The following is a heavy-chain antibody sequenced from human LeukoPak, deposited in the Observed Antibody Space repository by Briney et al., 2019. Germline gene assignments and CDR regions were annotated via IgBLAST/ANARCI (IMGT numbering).Heavy chain of an antibody. Sequence: GGSLRLSCAASGFTFSSYSMNWVRQAPGKGLEWISSISSSSSYIYYADSVKGRFTISRDNAKNSLYLQMNSLRAEDTAVYYCARDLVVAGIAVAGSCYWGQGTLVTVSS. CDR3: ARDLVVAGIAVAGSCY. CDR2: ISSSSSYI. J-gene: IGHJ4*02. D-gene: IGHD6-19*01. CDR1: GFTFSSYS. V-gene: IGHV3-21*01.